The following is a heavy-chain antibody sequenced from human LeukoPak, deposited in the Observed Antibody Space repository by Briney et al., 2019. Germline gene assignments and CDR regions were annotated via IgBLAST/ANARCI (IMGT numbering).Heavy chain of an antibody. CDR2: IWYDGSNK. J-gene: IGHJ4*02. D-gene: IGHD6-6*01. Sequence: PGGSLRLSCAASGFTLSDYLTHWVRPAPGKGVEWVAVIWYDGSNKNYVDSVKGRFTISRDNPKNTLILQMNCLRAEDTAVYYCARDSGLNVGARRRRLDYWGQGTLVTVSS. CDR1: GFTLSDYL. CDR3: ARDSGLNVGARRRRLDY. V-gene: IGHV3-33*08.